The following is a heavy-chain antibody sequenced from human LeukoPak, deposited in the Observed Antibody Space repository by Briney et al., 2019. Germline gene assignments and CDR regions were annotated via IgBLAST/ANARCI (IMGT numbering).Heavy chain of an antibody. CDR3: ARGQRITIFGAVIMGYFDY. J-gene: IGHJ4*02. Sequence: ASVKVSCKASGYTFTGYYMQWVRQAPGQGLEWMGWVNPNTGGTNYGQKFQGRVTMTRDTSISTVYMELSRATSDDTAVYYCARGQRITIFGAVIMGYFDYWGQGTLVTVSS. D-gene: IGHD3-3*01. V-gene: IGHV1-2*02. CDR2: VNPNTGGT. CDR1: GYTFTGYY.